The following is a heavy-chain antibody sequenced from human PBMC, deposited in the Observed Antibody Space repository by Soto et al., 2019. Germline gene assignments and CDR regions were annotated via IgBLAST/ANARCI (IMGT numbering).Heavy chain of an antibody. CDR2: IIPILGIA. Sequence: GASVKVSCKASGGNFSSYTISWVRQAPGQGLEWMGRIIPILGIANYAQKFQGRVTITADKSTSTAYMELSSLRSEDTAVYYCARIVAAGHPPPLFGSLDVGGKGTTVSVP. V-gene: IGHV1-69*02. CDR1: GGNFSSYT. D-gene: IGHD6-13*01. CDR3: ARIVAAGHPPPLFGSLDV. J-gene: IGHJ6*03.